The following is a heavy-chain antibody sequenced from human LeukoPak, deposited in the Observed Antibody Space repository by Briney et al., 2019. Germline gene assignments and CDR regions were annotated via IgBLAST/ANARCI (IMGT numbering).Heavy chain of an antibody. CDR2: ISAYNGDT. CDR1: VYTFTHYV. CDR3: SRDLGNSGCCAPRLGSFDY. V-gene: IGHV1-18*01. Sequence: GASVRVSRTASVYTFTHYVITGVRQAPGQGGEWMGWISAYNGDTNSAHKLQGRVTITTDTSTRTAYMERRSLRSHDTAVYYCSRDLGNSGCCAPRLGSFDYWGQGTLVTVSS. D-gene: IGHD1-26*01. J-gene: IGHJ4*02.